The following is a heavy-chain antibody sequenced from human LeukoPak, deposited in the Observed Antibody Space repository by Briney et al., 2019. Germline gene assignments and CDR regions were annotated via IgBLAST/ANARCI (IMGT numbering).Heavy chain of an antibody. Sequence: KAGGSLRLSCAASAFTFSDYYMNWIRQAPGKGLEWISYISSSGGTIYYADSVKGRFTISRDNAKNSLYLQLNSLRAEDTAVYYCAGYSSGWFGAFHIWGQGTMVTVSS. D-gene: IGHD6-19*01. J-gene: IGHJ3*02. V-gene: IGHV3-11*04. CDR3: AGYSSGWFGAFHI. CDR1: AFTFSDYY. CDR2: ISSSGGTI.